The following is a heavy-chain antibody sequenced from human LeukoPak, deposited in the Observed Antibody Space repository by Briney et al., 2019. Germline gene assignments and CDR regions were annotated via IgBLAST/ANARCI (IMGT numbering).Heavy chain of an antibody. CDR3: AKSLESTNYYYHMDV. CDR2: ISGSGGST. J-gene: IGHJ6*03. V-gene: IGHV3-23*01. Sequence: GGSLRLSCAASGFTFSSYGLSWVRQAPGKGLEWVSAISGSGGSTYYADSVKGRFTISRDNSKNTLYLQTNSLRAEDTAVYYCAKSLESTNYYYHMDVWGKGTTVTVSS. D-gene: IGHD2-2*01. CDR1: GFTFSSYG.